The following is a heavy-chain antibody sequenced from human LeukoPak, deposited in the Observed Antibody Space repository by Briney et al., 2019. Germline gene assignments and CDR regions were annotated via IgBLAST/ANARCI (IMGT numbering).Heavy chain of an antibody. J-gene: IGHJ4*02. CDR1: GGSISSYY. Sequence: SETLSLTCTVSGGSISSYYWSWIGQPPGKGLEWIGYMYYSGSTNYNPSLKSRVTISVDTSKNQFSLKLSSVTAADTAVYYCARRGSYLERPFDYWGQGTLVTVSS. D-gene: IGHD1-26*01. CDR3: ARRGSYLERPFDY. V-gene: IGHV4-59*08. CDR2: MYYSGST.